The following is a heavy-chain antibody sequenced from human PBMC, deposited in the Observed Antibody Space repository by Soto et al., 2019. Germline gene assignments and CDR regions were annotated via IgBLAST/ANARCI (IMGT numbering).Heavy chain of an antibody. D-gene: IGHD6-13*01. V-gene: IGHV6-1*01. Sequence: SQTLSLTCVISVDSVSSNSAAWNWIRQSPSRGLEWLGRTYYWSRWYIDYAASVKSPISINPDTSKNEFSLQLNSVTPEDTAVYFCARGGKIAAAGIDYWGQGILVTVSS. CDR3: ARGGKIAAAGIDY. CDR2: TYYWSRWYI. J-gene: IGHJ4*02. CDR1: VDSVSSNSAA.